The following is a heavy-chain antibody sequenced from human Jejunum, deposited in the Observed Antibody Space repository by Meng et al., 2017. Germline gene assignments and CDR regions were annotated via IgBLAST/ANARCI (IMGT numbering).Heavy chain of an antibody. Sequence: GGSLRLSCAASGFTFSDYCMNWVRQAPGKALEWVSSITNTSKYILYADSVRGRFTISRDNAKNSLFLRMDGLRTDDTAVYYCERDNSGWDWGQGTLVTVSS. CDR1: GFTFSDYC. CDR3: ERDNSGWD. D-gene: IGHD6-25*01. V-gene: IGHV3-21*01. J-gene: IGHJ4*02. CDR2: ITNTSKYI.